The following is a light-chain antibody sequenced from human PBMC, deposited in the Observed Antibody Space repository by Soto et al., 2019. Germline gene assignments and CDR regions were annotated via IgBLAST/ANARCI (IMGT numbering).Light chain of an antibody. CDR2: GAS. Sequence: EIVLTHSPGTLSLSPGERATLSCRTSQSVSNNYLAWYQQKPGQAPRLLIYGASSRATGIPDRFSGSGSGTDFTLSISRLEPEDFAVYYCQQYSNLWTFGQGTKVDIK. CDR3: QQYSNLWT. V-gene: IGKV3-20*01. CDR1: QSVSNNY. J-gene: IGKJ1*01.